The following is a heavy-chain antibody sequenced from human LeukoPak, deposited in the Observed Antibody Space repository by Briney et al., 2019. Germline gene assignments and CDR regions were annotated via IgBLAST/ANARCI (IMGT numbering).Heavy chain of an antibody. CDR3: VSDSGLRSGGDS. CDR2: ISPDGSVT. J-gene: IGHJ4*02. D-gene: IGHD1-26*01. Sequence: PGGSLRLSCAASGFNLRTFWLHWIRQDAGGRLVWVSRISPDGSVTTYTASVKGRFAISRDNAKNTLYLEMNSLRADDAAIYYCVSDSGLRSGGDSWGQGTPVTVSS. V-gene: IGHV3-74*01. CDR1: GFNLRTFW.